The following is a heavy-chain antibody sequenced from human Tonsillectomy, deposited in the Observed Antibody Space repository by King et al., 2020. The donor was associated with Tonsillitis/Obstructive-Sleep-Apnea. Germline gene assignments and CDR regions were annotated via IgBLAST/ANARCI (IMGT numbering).Heavy chain of an antibody. J-gene: IGHJ4*02. CDR2: IWYDGSNK. CDR3: AAPREGDILTACYRD. CDR1: VFTFNSYG. V-gene: IGHV3-33*01. Sequence: VQLVESGGGVVQPGRSLRLSCAASVFTFNSYGMHWVRQAPGKGLEWVAVIWYDGSNKYYADSVKGRFTISRDNSKNTLFLQMNSLRAEDTAVYYCAAPREGDILTACYRDWGQGTLVTVSS. D-gene: IGHD3-9*01.